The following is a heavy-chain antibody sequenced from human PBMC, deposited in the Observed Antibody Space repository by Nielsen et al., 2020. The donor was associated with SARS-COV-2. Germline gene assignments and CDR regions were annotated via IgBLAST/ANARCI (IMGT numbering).Heavy chain of an antibody. Sequence: GESLKISCAASGFTFSSYAIHWVRQAPGKGLEWVAVISYDANNKYYADSVKGRFTISRDNSKNTLYLQMNSLRAEDTAVYYCAKDEAAAGNWYFDLWGRGTLVTVSS. CDR2: ISYDANNK. V-gene: IGHV3-30-3*02. J-gene: IGHJ2*01. D-gene: IGHD6-13*01. CDR3: AKDEAAAGNWYFDL. CDR1: GFTFSSYA.